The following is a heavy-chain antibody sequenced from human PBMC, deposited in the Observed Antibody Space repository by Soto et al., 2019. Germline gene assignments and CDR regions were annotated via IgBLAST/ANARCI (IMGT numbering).Heavy chain of an antibody. D-gene: IGHD6-13*01. CDR1: GFTFSSYS. CDR2: ISSSSSYI. Sequence: EVQLVESGGGLVKPGGSLRLSCAASGFTFSSYSMNWVRQAPGKGLEWVSSISSSSSYIYYADSVKGRFTISRDNAKNSLSLQMNSLSAEDTAVYYCARGRGAAGTDSVQYYGMGVWGQGTTVTVSS. CDR3: ARGRGAAGTDSVQYYGMGV. V-gene: IGHV3-21*01. J-gene: IGHJ6*02.